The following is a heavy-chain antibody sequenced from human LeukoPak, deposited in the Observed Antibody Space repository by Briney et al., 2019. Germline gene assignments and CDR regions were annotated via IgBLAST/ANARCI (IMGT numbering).Heavy chain of an antibody. CDR3: TRGHTGGYSRNEY. V-gene: IGHV7-4-1*02. Sequence: GASVKVSCKASGYTFTTYAMNWVRQAPGQGLEWMGWIDTNTGNPTYAQGFTGRFVFSLDTSVSTAYLQVSSLKAEDTGVYFCTRGHTGGYSRNEYWGQGTLVTVSS. J-gene: IGHJ4*02. D-gene: IGHD5-12*01. CDR1: GYTFTTYA. CDR2: IDTNTGNP.